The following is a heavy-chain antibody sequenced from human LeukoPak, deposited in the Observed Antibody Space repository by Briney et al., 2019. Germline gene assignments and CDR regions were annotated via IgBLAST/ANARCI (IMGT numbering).Heavy chain of an antibody. Sequence: SQTLSLTCALSGDSVSINSAAWNWIRQSPSRGLGWLGRTYQRSKWYNDYAVSVKSRITINPDISKNQFSLQLNSVTPEDTAVYYCARSPSPYSSGWYFDYWGQGTLVTVSS. J-gene: IGHJ4*02. CDR3: ARSPSPYSSGWYFDY. CDR2: TYQRSKWYN. CDR1: GDSVSINSAA. D-gene: IGHD6-19*01. V-gene: IGHV6-1*01.